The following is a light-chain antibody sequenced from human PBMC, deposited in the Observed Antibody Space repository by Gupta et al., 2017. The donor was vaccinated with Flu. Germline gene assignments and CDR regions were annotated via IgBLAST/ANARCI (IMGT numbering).Light chain of an antibody. CDR3: QQYYNAPWT. J-gene: IGKJ1*01. CDR2: WAS. V-gene: IGKV4-1*01. CDR1: LTLLYNSNNKNY. Sequence: DIVMTQSPDSLAVSLGERATINCKSSLTLLYNSNNKNYLAWYQQKPGQPPKLLFYWASTRESGVPDRFSGSGSGTDFTLTISNLQAEDVAVYYCQQYYNAPWTFGQGTKVEIK.